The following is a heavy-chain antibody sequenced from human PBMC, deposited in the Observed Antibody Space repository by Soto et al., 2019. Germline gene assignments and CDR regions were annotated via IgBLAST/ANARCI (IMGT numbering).Heavy chain of an antibody. D-gene: IGHD2-15*01. CDR3: ARRGRWPKYYFDY. CDR1: GYSFTNYW. J-gene: IGHJ4*02. Sequence: PGESLKISRKASGYSFTNYWVLWVRQMPGKGLEWIGIIFPADSDTRYSPSFQGQVTISADKSTNTAYLQWNSLKASDTAIYYCARRGRWPKYYFDYWGQGSLVTVSS. V-gene: IGHV5-51*01. CDR2: IFPADSDT.